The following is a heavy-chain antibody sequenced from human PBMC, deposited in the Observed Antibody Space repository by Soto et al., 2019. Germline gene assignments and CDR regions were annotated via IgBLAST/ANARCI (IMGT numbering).Heavy chain of an antibody. Sequence: SETLSLTCAVYGGSFSGYYWSWIRQPPGKGLEWIGEINHSGSTNYNPSLKSRVTISVDTSKNQFSLKLSSVTAADTAVYYCARESGYSYGSSYYYYGMDVWGQGTTITVSS. J-gene: IGHJ6*02. CDR1: GGSFSGYY. CDR2: INHSGST. CDR3: ARESGYSYGSSYYYYGMDV. V-gene: IGHV4-34*01. D-gene: IGHD5-18*01.